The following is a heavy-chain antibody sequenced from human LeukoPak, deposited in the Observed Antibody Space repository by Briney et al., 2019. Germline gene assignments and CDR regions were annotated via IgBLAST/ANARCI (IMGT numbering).Heavy chain of an antibody. D-gene: IGHD2-15*01. Sequence: GESLKISCKGSGYSFTSYWIGWVRQMPGKGLEWMGIIYPGDSDTRYSPSFQGQVTISADKSISTAYLQWSSLKASDTAMYHCARSLGYCSGGSCYLGYWGQGTLVTVSS. V-gene: IGHV5-51*01. CDR3: ARSLGYCSGGSCYLGY. J-gene: IGHJ4*02. CDR1: GYSFTSYW. CDR2: IYPGDSDT.